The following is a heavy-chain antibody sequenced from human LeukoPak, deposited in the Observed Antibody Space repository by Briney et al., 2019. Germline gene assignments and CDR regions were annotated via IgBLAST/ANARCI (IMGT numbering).Heavy chain of an antibody. D-gene: IGHD3-3*01. CDR1: GFTVSSNY. J-gene: IGHJ6*04. V-gene: IGHV3-53*01. Sequence: GGSLRLSCAASGFTVSSNYMSWVRLAPGKGLEWVSVIYSGGSTYYADSVKGRFTISRDNSKNTLYLQMNSLRAEDTAVYYCATAITIFGVDPPDVWGKGTTVTVSS. CDR2: IYSGGST. CDR3: ATAITIFGVDPPDV.